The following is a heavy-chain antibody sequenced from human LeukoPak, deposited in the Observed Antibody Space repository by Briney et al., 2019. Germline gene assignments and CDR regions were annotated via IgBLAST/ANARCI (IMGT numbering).Heavy chain of an antibody. CDR2: ISSSSSTI. D-gene: IGHD3-22*01. CDR1: GFTFDDYS. CDR3: AREEPYDSTHH. Sequence: GGSLRLSCAASGFTFDDYSMNWVRQAPGKGLEWVSYISSSSSTIYYADSVKGRFTISRDNAKNSLYLQMNSLRAEDTAVYYCAREEPYDSTHHWGQGTLVTVSS. J-gene: IGHJ5*02. V-gene: IGHV3-48*04.